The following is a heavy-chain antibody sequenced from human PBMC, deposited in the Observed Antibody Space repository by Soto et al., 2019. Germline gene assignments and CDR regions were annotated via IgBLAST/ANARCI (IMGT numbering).Heavy chain of an antibody. Sequence: GASVKVSCKASGYTFTSYDINWVRQATGQGLEWMGWMNPNSGNTGYAQKFQGRVTMTRNTSISTAYMELSSLRSEDTAVYYCARGRGATYYYYYYMDVWGKGTTVTVPS. V-gene: IGHV1-8*01. J-gene: IGHJ6*03. CDR3: ARGRGATYYYYYYMDV. CDR1: GYTFTSYD. CDR2: MNPNSGNT. D-gene: IGHD3-10*01.